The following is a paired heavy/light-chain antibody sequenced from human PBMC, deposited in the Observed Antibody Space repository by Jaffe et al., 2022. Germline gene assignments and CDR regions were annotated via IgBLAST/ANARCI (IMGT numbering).Heavy chain of an antibody. CDR3: ARGLRYFNWGRTYGGRSFYYYMDV. CDR2: MNHSGST. Sequence: QVQLHQWGAGLLKPSETLSLTCAVSGGSFSGHYWNWIRQTPGKGLEWIGEMNHSGSTKYNPSFKSRVTISSDMSKNQFSLSLSSVTAADTAVYYCARGLRYFNWGRTYGGRSFYYYMDVWGKGTTVTVSS. D-gene: IGHD3-9*01. V-gene: IGHV4-34*01. J-gene: IGHJ6*03. CDR1: GGSFSGHY.
Light chain of an antibody. CDR3: GTWDSSLGVI. V-gene: IGLV1-51*01. Sequence: QSVLTQPPSVSAAPGQKVTISCSGSSSNIGNSFVAWYQQLPGTAPKLLIYDNDQRPSGIPDRFSGSRSGTSATLGITGLQTGDEADYFCGTWDSSLGVIFGGGTKLTVL. CDR2: DND. CDR1: SSNIGNSF. J-gene: IGLJ2*01.